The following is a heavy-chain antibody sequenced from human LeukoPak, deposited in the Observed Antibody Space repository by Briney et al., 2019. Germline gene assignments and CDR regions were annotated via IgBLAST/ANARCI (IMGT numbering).Heavy chain of an antibody. CDR2: IYYSGST. J-gene: IGHJ4*02. Sequence: SETLSLTCTVSGGSISSSSYYWGWIRQPPGKGLEWIGSIYYSGSTYYNPSLKSRVTISVDTSKNQFSLKLSSVTAADTAVYYCARGDTAMAHFDYWGQGTLVTVSS. D-gene: IGHD5-18*01. CDR3: ARGDTAMAHFDY. CDR1: GGSISSSSYY. V-gene: IGHV4-39*07.